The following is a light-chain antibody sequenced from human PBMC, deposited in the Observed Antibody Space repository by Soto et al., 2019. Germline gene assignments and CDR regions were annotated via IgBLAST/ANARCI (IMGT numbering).Light chain of an antibody. Sequence: EIVMTQSPATLSVSPGERATLSCRASQSVSRNVAWYQQKPGQAPRLLIHDASTRATGISERFSGSGSGTEFTLTISSLQSEDFAVYYCQQYNNWLWTFGQGTKVEIK. CDR3: QQYNNWLWT. CDR2: DAS. CDR1: QSVSRN. V-gene: IGKV3-15*01. J-gene: IGKJ1*01.